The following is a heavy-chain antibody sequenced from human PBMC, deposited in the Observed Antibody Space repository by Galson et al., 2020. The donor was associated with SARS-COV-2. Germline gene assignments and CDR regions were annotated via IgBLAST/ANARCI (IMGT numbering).Heavy chain of an antibody. D-gene: IGHD2-8*01. CDR1: GGSISSGGYS. CDR3: ARNKQSVFDY. J-gene: IGHJ4*02. V-gene: IGHV4-31*03. CDR2: ISYSGRT. Sequence: SEPLSLTCTLSGGSISSGGYSWSWIRQHPGKGLEWIGSISYSGRTYYNTSLKSRVTISVDTSKNQFSLKLRSVTAAGTAVDYCARNKQSVFDYWGQGTLVTVSS.